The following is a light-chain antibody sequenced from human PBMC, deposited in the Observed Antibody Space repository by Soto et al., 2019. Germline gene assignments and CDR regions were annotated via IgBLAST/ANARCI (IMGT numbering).Light chain of an antibody. CDR3: QQDENSPTT. V-gene: IGKV3-20*01. Sequence: EIVLTQSPGTLSLSPGERATLSCRASQSVRSTYLAWYQQKPGQAPRLLIYGASSRATGIPDRFSGSGSGKDFTLSISRLEPDDVAVYYCQQDENSPTTFGGGTKVEIK. J-gene: IGKJ4*01. CDR2: GAS. CDR1: QSVRSTY.